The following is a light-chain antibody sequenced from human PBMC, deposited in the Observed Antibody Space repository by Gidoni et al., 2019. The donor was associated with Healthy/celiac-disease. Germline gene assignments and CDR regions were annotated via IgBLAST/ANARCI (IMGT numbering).Light chain of an antibody. CDR3: QVWDSSSGVV. CDR2: DVS. Sequence: SYVLTQPPSVSVAPRKTARFTCGGNNIGRKSVHWYQQKPGQAPVLVVYDVSDRPSGLPERFSGSKSGNTATLTISRVEAGDESDYYCQVWDSSSGVVFGGGTKLTVL. J-gene: IGLJ2*01. V-gene: IGLV3-21*03. CDR1: NIGRKS.